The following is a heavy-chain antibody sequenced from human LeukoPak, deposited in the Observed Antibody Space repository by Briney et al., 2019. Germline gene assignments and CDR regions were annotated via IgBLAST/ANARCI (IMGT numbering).Heavy chain of an antibody. J-gene: IGHJ6*03. CDR2: IYHSGST. Sequence: PSDTLSLTCSVSGDSISSYYWSWIRQPPGKGLEWIGYIYHSGSTNYNPSLKSRVTISVDTSKNQFSLKVTPVTAADTAVYYCARSAGRSYYYNYMDVWGKGTTVTVSS. V-gene: IGHV4-59*07. CDR3: ARSAGRSYYYNYMDV. D-gene: IGHD5-12*01. CDR1: GDSISSYY.